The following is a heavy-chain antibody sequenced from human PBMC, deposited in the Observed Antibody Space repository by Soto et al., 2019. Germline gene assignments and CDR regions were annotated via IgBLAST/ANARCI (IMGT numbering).Heavy chain of an antibody. CDR2: INSDGSST. D-gene: IGHD6-19*01. Sequence: GGSLRLSCAASGFTFSSYWMHWVRQAPGKGLVWVSRINSDGSSTSYADSVKGRFTISRDNAKNTLYLQMNSLRAEDTAVYYCARGDSSGWYFYWGQGTLVTVSS. J-gene: IGHJ4*02. CDR1: GFTFSSYW. V-gene: IGHV3-74*01. CDR3: ARGDSSGWYFY.